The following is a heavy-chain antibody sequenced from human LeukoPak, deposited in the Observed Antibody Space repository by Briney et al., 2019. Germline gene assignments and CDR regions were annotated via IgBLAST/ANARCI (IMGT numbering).Heavy chain of an antibody. Sequence: GGSLGLSCAASGFTFSSYAMSWVRQAPGKGLEWVANIKQDGSEKYYVDSVKGRFTISRDNAKNSLYLQMNSLRAEDTAVYYCASIVGASIDAFDIWGQGTMVTVSS. CDR3: ASIVGASIDAFDI. CDR2: IKQDGSEK. J-gene: IGHJ3*02. V-gene: IGHV3-7*01. CDR1: GFTFSSYA. D-gene: IGHD1-26*01.